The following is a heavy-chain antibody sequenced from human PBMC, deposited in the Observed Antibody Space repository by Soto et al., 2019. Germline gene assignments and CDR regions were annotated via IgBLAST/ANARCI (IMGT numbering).Heavy chain of an antibody. V-gene: IGHV4-61*05. D-gene: IGHD3-10*01. CDR3: ARHIPGEFRRLDV. CDR1: GGSISSSSYF. J-gene: IGHJ6*02. Sequence: PSETLSLTCSVSGGSISSSSYFWSWIRQPPGKGLEWIGYIYYSGSTNYNPSLKSRVTISVDTSKNQFSLKLSSVTAADTAVYYCARHIPGEFRRLDVWGQGTTVTVSS. CDR2: IYYSGST.